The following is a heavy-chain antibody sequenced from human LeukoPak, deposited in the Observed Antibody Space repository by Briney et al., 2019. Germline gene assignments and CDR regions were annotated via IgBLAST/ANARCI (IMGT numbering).Heavy chain of an antibody. V-gene: IGHV4-59*01. J-gene: IGHJ4*02. CDR3: ASGLVMGYFDY. CDR2: IYYSGST. Sequence: PSETLSLTCTVSGGSISSYYWSWIRQPPGKGLEWIGYIYYSGSTNYNPSLKSRVTISVDTSKNQFSLKLSSVTAADTAVYYCASGLVMGYFDYWGQGTLVTVSS. CDR1: GGSISSYY. D-gene: IGHD3/OR15-3a*01.